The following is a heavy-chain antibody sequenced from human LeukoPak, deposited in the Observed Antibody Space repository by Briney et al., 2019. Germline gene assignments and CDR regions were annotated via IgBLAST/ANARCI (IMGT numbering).Heavy chain of an antibody. CDR3: AKSYNGYESKPDY. Sequence: GGSLRLSCAASKFAFSSYAMSWVRQAPGKGLEWVSAISGGGGNTYYADSVKGRFTISRDNSKNTLYLQMNSLRAEDTAVYYCAKSYNGYESKPDYWGQGTLVTVSS. D-gene: IGHD5-12*01. CDR2: ISGGGGNT. V-gene: IGHV3-23*01. CDR1: KFAFSSYA. J-gene: IGHJ4*02.